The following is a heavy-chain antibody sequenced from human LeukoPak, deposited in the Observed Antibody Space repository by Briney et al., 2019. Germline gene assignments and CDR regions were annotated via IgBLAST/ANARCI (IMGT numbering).Heavy chain of an antibody. D-gene: IGHD3-22*01. Sequence: SETLSLTCTVPGGSISSYYWSWIRQPPGRGLEWIGYIYYSGSTNYNPSLKTRVTISVDMSKNQFSLKLSSVTAADTAVYYCARVYYYDSSGYYEGFDPWGQGTLVTVSS. V-gene: IGHV4-59*01. CDR1: GGSISSYY. J-gene: IGHJ5*02. CDR3: ARVYYYDSSGYYEGFDP. CDR2: IYYSGST.